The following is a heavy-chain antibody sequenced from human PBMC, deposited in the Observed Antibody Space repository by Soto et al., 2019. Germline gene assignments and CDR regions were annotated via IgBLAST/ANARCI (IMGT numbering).Heavy chain of an antibody. CDR1: GVTFRRYS. CDR3: ASSEVTAYGDYFWFDP. J-gene: IGHJ5*02. CDR2: IIPIFGTT. Sequence: QVQLVQSGAEVKKPGSSVRVSCKISGVTFRRYSLSWVRQAPGQGLEWMGGIIPIFGTTNYAENFQDRVTITXXEXTXXANMELSRLRSDDTAVYYCASSEVTAYGDYFWFDPWGQGTLVTVSS. V-gene: IGHV1-69*05. D-gene: IGHD4-17*01.